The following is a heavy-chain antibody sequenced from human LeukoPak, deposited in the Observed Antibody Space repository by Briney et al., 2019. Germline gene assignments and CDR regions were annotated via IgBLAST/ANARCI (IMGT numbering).Heavy chain of an antibody. D-gene: IGHD2-2*01. V-gene: IGHV3-64*01. CDR2: ISSNGGST. J-gene: IGHJ4*02. CDR3: APRHCSSTSCYPTDY. CDR1: GFTFSSYA. Sequence: GGSLRLSCAASGFTFSSYAMHWVRQAPGKGLEYVSAISSNGGSTYYANSVKGRFTISRDNSKNTLYLQMNSLRAEDTAVYYCAPRHCSSTSCYPTDYWGQGTLVTVSS.